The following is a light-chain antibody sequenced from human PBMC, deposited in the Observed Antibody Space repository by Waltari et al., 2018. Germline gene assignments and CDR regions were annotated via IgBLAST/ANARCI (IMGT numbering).Light chain of an antibody. CDR1: QSISSY. CDR2: AAS. CDR3: QQSYSSPYT. V-gene: IGKV1-39*01. Sequence: DIQMTQSPSSLSASVGDRVTITCRASQSISSYLNWYQQKPVKAPKFLIFAASSLQSGVPSRFSGSGSGTDFTLTISSVQPEDFATYFCQQSYSSPYTFGQGTKVEIK. J-gene: IGKJ2*01.